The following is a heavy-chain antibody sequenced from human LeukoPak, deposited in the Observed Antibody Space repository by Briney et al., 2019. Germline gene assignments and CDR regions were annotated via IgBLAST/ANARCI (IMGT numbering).Heavy chain of an antibody. Sequence: GGSLRLSCAASGFTVSSNYMSWVRQAPGKGLEWVSVIYSGGSTYYADSVKGRFTISRDSSKNTLYLQMNSLRAEDTAVYYCASTHLGYCSSASCQNDYWGQGTLVTVSS. V-gene: IGHV3-53*01. CDR3: ASTHLGYCSSASCQNDY. J-gene: IGHJ4*02. D-gene: IGHD2-2*01. CDR2: IYSGGST. CDR1: GFTVSSNY.